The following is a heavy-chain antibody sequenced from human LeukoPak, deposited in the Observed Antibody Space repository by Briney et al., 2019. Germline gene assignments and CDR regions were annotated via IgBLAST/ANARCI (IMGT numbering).Heavy chain of an antibody. CDR2: IYPGNSET. CDR1: GYSFTSYW. D-gene: IGHD5-18*01. V-gene: IGHV5-51*01. Sequence: GESLKISCKGSGYSFTSYWIIWVRQMPGKGLEWMGIIYPGNSETRYNPSLQGQVTISADKSISTAYLHWSSLKASDTAMYYCARSESAYTYGLIDYWGQGTLVTVSS. CDR3: ARSESAYTYGLIDY. J-gene: IGHJ4*02.